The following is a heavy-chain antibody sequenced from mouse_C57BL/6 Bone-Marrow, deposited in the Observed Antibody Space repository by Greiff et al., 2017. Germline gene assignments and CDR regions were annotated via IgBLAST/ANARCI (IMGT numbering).Heavy chain of an antibody. CDR3: AREGHD. D-gene: IGHD6-1*01. V-gene: IGHV3-6*01. Sequence: ESGPGLVKPSQSLSLTCSVTGYSITSGYYWNWIRQFPGNKLEWMGYISYDGSNNYNPSLNNRISITRDTSKNQFFLKLNSVTTEDTATYYCAREGHDWGQGTTLTVSS. CDR1: GYSITSGYY. CDR2: ISYDGSN. J-gene: IGHJ2*01.